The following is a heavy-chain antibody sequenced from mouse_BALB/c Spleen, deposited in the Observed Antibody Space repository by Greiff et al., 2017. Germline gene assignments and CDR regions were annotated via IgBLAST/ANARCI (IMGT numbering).Heavy chain of an antibody. CDR1: GYTFTSYW. J-gene: IGHJ1*01. CDR3: TIRRYFDV. V-gene: IGHV1-69*02. Sequence: QVQLQQPGAELVRPGASVKLSCKASGYTFTSYWINWVKQRPGQGLEWIGNIYPSDSYTNYNQKFKDKATLTVDKSSSTAYMQLSSPTSEDSAVYYCTIRRYFDVWGAGTTVTVSS. CDR2: IYPSDSYT.